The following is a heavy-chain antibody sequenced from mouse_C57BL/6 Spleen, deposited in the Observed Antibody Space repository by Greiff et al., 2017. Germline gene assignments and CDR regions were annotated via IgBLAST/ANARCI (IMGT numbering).Heavy chain of an antibody. CDR2: IYPGDGDT. D-gene: IGHD2-14*01. CDR1: GYAFSSSW. CDR3: ARRYGDYFDY. V-gene: IGHV1-82*01. J-gene: IGHJ2*01. Sequence: QVQLQQSGPELVKPGASVKMSCKASGYAFSSSWMNWVKQRPGQGLEWIGRIYPGDGDTNYNGKFKGKATLTADKSSSTAYMQLSSLTSEDSAVYFCARRYGDYFDYWGQGTTLTVSS.